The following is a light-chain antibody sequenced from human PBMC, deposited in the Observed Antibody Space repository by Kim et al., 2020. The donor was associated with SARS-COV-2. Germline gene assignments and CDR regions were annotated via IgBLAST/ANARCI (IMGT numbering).Light chain of an antibody. Sequence: SPGERTAPSCRTSRSGVSTDVAWYQQKPGQAPRLLIYGAFSRAPGIPDRFSGRGSLTDFTLTISRLEPEDLGVYYCQQYGHSPHTFGQGTKVDIK. J-gene: IGKJ1*01. CDR3: QQYGHSPHT. CDR1: RSGVSTD. CDR2: GAF. V-gene: IGKV3-20*01.